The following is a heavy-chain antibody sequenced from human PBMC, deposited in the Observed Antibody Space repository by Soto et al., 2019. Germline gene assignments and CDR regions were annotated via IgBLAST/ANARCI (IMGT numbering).Heavy chain of an antibody. V-gene: IGHV2-5*08. D-gene: IGHD2-8*02. J-gene: IGHJ4*02. CDR2: IYWDDDK. CDR3: AHILVDGLGYYFDS. Sequence: TLSLTCTVSGGSISSYYWSWIRQPPGEALEWLALIYWDDDKRYSPSLKTRLTITKDTPKNRVVLTMSDMDPVDTATYYCAHILVDGLGYYFDSFWSGNPGHRLL. CDR1: GGSISSYYW.